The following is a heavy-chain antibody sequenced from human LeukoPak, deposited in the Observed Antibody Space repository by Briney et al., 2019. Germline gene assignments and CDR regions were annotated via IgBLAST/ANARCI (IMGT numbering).Heavy chain of an antibody. Sequence: SETLSLTCTVSGGSISSYYWSWIRQPAGKGLEWIGRIYTGGSTNYNPSLKSRVTMSVDTSKNQFSLKLSSVTAADTAVYYCARVKRYDFWSGYRDAFDIWGQGTMVTVSS. CDR2: IYTGGST. V-gene: IGHV4-4*07. D-gene: IGHD3-3*01. CDR3: ARVKRYDFWSGYRDAFDI. J-gene: IGHJ3*02. CDR1: GGSISSYY.